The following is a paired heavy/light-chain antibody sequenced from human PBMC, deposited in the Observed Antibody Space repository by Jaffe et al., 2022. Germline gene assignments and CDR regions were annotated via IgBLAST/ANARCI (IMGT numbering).Heavy chain of an antibody. CDR1: GFAFNMNY. CDR2: INLNSGVT. V-gene: IGHV1-2*02. D-gene: IGHD2-21*02. Sequence: QVQMVQSGSEVKKPGASVKVSCKASGFAFNMNYIHWVRQAPGQGLEWMGWINLNSGVTNSAQRFQGRATFTRDTSINTAYMELSRLRYDDTALYYCARGMMTTTPMLSPWGQGTLVNVSS. J-gene: IGHJ5*02. CDR3: ARGMMTTTPMLSP.
Light chain of an antibody. J-gene: IGLJ2*01. V-gene: IGLV2-14*03. CDR1: NSDIGGYNY. CDR3: SSYVGTSTVI. Sequence: QSALTQPASVSGSPGQSITISCTGTNSDIGGYNYVSWFQQHPGRAPKLMIHDVSSRPSGVSSRFSGSKSGNTASLTISGLQAEDEADYYCSSYVGTSTVIFGGGTKLTVL. CDR2: DVS.